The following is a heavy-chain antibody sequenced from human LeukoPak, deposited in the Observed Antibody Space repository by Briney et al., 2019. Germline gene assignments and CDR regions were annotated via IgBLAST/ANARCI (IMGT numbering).Heavy chain of an antibody. V-gene: IGHV4-39*01. CDR1: GASISSASYY. J-gene: IGHJ4*02. Sequence: SETLSLTCTVSGASISSASYYWGWVRQPPGKGLEWIGSIYYTGSTYSNPSLKSRVTLSVDTSKNQFSLNLSSVTAADTAVYYCARRGGSYRYFDYWGQGALVTVSS. D-gene: IGHD1-26*01. CDR3: ARRGGSYRYFDY. CDR2: IYYTGST.